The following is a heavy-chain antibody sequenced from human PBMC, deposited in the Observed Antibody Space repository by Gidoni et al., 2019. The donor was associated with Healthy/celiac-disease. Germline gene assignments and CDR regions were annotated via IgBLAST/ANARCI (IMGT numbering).Heavy chain of an antibody. D-gene: IGHD3-3*01. CDR1: GVTFSSYA. CDR3: ANGVVHYDFWSGTN. V-gene: IGHV3-23*01. Sequence: EGQLLESGGGLVQPGGSLRLSWAASGVTFSSYAMSWVRQAPGKGLGWCSAITGSGCRTYFSDSVKGRFTISRDNSKNTLYLQMNSLRAEDTAVYYCANGVVHYDFWSGTNWGQGTLVTVSS. J-gene: IGHJ4*02. CDR2: ITGSGCRT.